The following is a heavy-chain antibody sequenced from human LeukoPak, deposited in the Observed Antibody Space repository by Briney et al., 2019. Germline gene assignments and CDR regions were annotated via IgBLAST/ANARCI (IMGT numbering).Heavy chain of an antibody. J-gene: IGHJ4*02. CDR2: INHSGST. CDR3: ARCLVGLFDY. V-gene: IGHV4-4*02. CDR1: GGSISSANW. D-gene: IGHD5/OR15-5a*01. Sequence: SETLSLTCAVSGGSISSANWWSWVRQPPGKGLEWIGEINHSGSTNYNPSLKSRVTISVDTSKNQFSLKLSSVTAADTAVYYCARCLVGLFDYWGQGTLVTVSS.